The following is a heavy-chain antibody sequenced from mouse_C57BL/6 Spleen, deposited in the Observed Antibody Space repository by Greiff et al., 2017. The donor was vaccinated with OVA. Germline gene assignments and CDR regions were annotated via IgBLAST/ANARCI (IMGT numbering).Heavy chain of an antibody. V-gene: IGHV1-82*01. J-gene: IGHJ3*01. CDR2: IYPGDGDT. CDR3: ARKAAQAFAY. D-gene: IGHD3-2*02. CDR1: GYAFSSSW. Sequence: QVQLKQSGPELVKPGASVKISCKASGYAFSSSWMNWVKQRPGKGLEWIGRIYPGDGDTNYNGKFTGKATLTADKSSSTAYMQLSSLTSEDSAVYFCARKAAQAFAYWGQGTLVTVSA.